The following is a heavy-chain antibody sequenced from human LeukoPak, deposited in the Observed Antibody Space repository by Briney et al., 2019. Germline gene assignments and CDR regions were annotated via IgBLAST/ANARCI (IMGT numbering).Heavy chain of an antibody. J-gene: IGHJ4*02. D-gene: IGHD6-19*01. CDR3: ARDASSFTDFDY. Sequence: GGSLRLSCAASGFTFSSFAMHWVRQAPGKGLEWMAVVSFDGSSGYYADSVKGRFTISRDNSKNTLYLQMNSLRAEDTAVYYCARDASSFTDFDYWGQGTLVTVPS. V-gene: IGHV3-30*04. CDR2: VSFDGSSG. CDR1: GFTFSSFA.